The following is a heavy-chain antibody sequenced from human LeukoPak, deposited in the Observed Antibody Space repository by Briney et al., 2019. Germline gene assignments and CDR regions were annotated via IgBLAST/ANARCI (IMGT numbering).Heavy chain of an antibody. CDR3: ARNQRAIYDSSGYWYNWFDP. Sequence: ASVKVSCKASGYTFTSYDINWVRQATGQGLEWMGWMSPDSGNTGYAQKSQGRVTMTRNTSISTAYMELSSLRSEDTAVYYCARNQRAIYDSSGYWYNWFDPWGQGTLVTVSS. V-gene: IGHV1-8*01. J-gene: IGHJ5*02. CDR1: GYTFTSYD. CDR2: MSPDSGNT. D-gene: IGHD3-22*01.